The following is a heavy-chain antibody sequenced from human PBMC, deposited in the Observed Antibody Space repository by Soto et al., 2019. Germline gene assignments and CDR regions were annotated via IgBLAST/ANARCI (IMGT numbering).Heavy chain of an antibody. J-gene: IGHJ6*02. CDR2: IDSSTKYT. CDR1: GFTFRDYY. Sequence: QVQLVESGGGLVRPGGSLRLSCEASGFTFRDYYMTWFRQAPGKGLEWLSYIDSSTKYTNYADSVKGRITISRDNAKNPLYLQMNSLSADDTAVYYCAREYYYTMDVWGQGTMVTVSS. V-gene: IGHV3-11*05. CDR3: AREYYYTMDV.